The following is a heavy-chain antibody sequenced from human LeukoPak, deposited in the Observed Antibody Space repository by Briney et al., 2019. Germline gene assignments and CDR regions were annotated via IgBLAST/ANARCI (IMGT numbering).Heavy chain of an antibody. CDR2: IYTSGST. J-gene: IGHJ3*02. Sequence: SETLSLTCAVYGGSFSGYYWSWIRQPPGKGLEWIGRIYTSGSTNYNPSLKSRVTMSVDTSKNQFSLKLSSVTAADTAVYYCARDRPRQWLARKDAFNIWGQGTMVTVSS. D-gene: IGHD6-19*01. V-gene: IGHV4-4*07. CDR1: GGSFSGYY. CDR3: ARDRPRQWLARKDAFNI.